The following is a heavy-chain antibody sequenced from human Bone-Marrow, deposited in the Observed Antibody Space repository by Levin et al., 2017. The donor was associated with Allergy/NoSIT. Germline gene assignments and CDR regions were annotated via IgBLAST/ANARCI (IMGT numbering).Heavy chain of an antibody. D-gene: IGHD3-22*01. V-gene: IGHV4-30-4*01. J-gene: IGHJ4*02. CDR1: GGSVSSGDCQ. CDR3: ARDYYDSSGSYFRTFDY. Sequence: TASETLSLTCTVSGGSVSSGDCQWTWIRQPPGKGLEWIGSIYHSGSTYYNPSLKSRISISMDASKNQFSLKLSSATASDTAVYYCARDYYDSSGSYFRTFDYWGQGSLVTVSS. CDR2: IYHSGST.